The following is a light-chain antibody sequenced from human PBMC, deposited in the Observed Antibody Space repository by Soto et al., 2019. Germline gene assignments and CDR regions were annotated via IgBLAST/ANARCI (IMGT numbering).Light chain of an antibody. V-gene: IGKV3-15*01. CDR3: QQYDNWPWT. J-gene: IGKJ1*01. CDR1: QSISDT. CDR2: GAS. Sequence: EIVMTQSPATLSVSPGGRATLSCRASQSISDTLAWYQQKPGQAPRLLIHGASTRDTGFPARFSGSGSGTDFTLTISSLQSEDSAVYYCQQYDNWPWTFGQGTKVEIK.